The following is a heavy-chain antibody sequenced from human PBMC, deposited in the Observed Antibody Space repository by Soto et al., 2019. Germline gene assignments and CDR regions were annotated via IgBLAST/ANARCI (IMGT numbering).Heavy chain of an antibody. Sequence: EVQLLESGGGLVQPGGSLRLSCAASGFTFSSYAMSWVRQAPGKGLEWVSAISGSGGSTYYADSVKGRFTISRDNSKNTLYLQMNSLRAEDTAVYYCAKSSRGLQGGEFDYYYYYGMDVWGQGTTVTVSS. D-gene: IGHD3-10*01. CDR1: GFTFSSYA. J-gene: IGHJ6*02. CDR2: ISGSGGST. CDR3: AKSSRGLQGGEFDYYYYYGMDV. V-gene: IGHV3-23*01.